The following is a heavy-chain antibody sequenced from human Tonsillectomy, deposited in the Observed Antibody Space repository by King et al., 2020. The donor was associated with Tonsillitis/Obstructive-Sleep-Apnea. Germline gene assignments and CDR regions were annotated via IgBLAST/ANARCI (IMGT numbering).Heavy chain of an antibody. D-gene: IGHD3-22*01. CDR3: ARDPPDDSTGYFSFDY. Sequence: VQLVESGGGAVQPGRSLRLSCAASGFTFNRYAMHWVRQAPGKGLEWVAVIWYDGSNKYYADSVKGRFTISRDNSKNIVYLLMNSLRAEDTAVYYCARDPPDDSTGYFSFDYWGQGTLVTVSS. CDR2: IWYDGSNK. V-gene: IGHV3-33*01. J-gene: IGHJ4*02. CDR1: GFTFNRYA.